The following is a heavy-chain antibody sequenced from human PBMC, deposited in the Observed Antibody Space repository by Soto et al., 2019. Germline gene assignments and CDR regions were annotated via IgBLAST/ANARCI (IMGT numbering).Heavy chain of an antibody. D-gene: IGHD6-13*01. V-gene: IGHV3-30*18. CDR3: AKDTYSSSWGINYYYGMDV. CDR2: ISYDGSNK. CDR1: GFTFSSYG. Sequence: GGSLRLSCAASGFTFSSYGMHWVRQAPGKGLEWVAVISYDGSNKYYADSVKGRFTISRDNSKNTLYLQMNSLRAEDTAVYYCAKDTYSSSWGINYYYGMDVWGQGTTVTVSS. J-gene: IGHJ6*02.